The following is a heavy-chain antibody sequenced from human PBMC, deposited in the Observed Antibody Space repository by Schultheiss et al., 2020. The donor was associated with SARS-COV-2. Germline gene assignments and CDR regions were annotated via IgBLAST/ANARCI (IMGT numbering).Heavy chain of an antibody. CDR2: IYYSGST. J-gene: IGHJ6*02. CDR3: ARSRIAARPTPARDYYYYGMDV. Sequence: SETLSLTCTVSGGSISSYYWSWIRQPPGKGLEWIGYIYYSGSTNYNPSLESRVSISVDTSKNQFSLKLSSVTAADTAVYYCARSRIAARPTPARDYYYYGMDVWGQGTTVTVSS. V-gene: IGHV4-59*12. D-gene: IGHD6-6*01. CDR1: GGSISSYY.